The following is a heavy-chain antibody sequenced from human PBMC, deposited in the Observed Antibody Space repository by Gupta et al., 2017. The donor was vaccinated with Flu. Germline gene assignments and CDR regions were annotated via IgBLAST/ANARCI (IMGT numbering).Heavy chain of an antibody. V-gene: IGHV3-23*01. Sequence: EVQLLESGGGLVQPGGSLRLSCAASGFTFSSYAMRWVRQAPGKGLEWVSAISGSGGSTYYADSVKGRFTISRDNSKNTLYLQMNSLRAEDTAVYYCAKDLLAGGKLVPIYYYGMDVWGQGTTVTVSS. J-gene: IGHJ6*02. CDR3: AKDLLAGGKLVPIYYYGMDV. CDR1: GFTFSSYA. CDR2: ISGSGGST. D-gene: IGHD6-13*01.